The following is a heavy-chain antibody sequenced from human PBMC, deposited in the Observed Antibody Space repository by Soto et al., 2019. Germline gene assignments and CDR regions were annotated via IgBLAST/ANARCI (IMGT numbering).Heavy chain of an antibody. V-gene: IGHV1-18*01. CDR3: ARGNSSGWYGVYYYYGMDV. CDR1: GYTFASYG. CDR2: ISAYNGNT. D-gene: IGHD6-19*01. J-gene: IGHJ6*02. Sequence: ASVKVSCKASGYTFASYGISWVRQAPGQGLEWMGWISAYNGNTNYAQKLQGRVTMTTDTSTSTAYMELRSLRSDDAAVYYCARGNSSGWYGVYYYYGMDVWGQGTTVTVTS.